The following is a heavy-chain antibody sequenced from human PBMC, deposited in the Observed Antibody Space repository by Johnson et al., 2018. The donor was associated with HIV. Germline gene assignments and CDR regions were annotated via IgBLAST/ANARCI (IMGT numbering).Heavy chain of an antibody. V-gene: IGHV3-13*01. Sequence: EKLVESGGGLVQPGGSLRLSCAASGFTFSSYDMHWVRQATGKGLEWVSAIGTAGNTYYPGSVKGRFTISRDNSKNTLYLQMNSLRAEDTAVFYCAKDVYCSGGRCYGFGAFDIWGQGTMVTVSS. J-gene: IGHJ3*02. CDR1: GFTFSSYD. CDR2: IGTAGNT. CDR3: AKDVYCSGGRCYGFGAFDI. D-gene: IGHD2-15*01.